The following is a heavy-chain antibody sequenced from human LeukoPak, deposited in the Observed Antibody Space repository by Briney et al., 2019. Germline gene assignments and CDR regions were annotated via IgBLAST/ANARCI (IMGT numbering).Heavy chain of an antibody. D-gene: IGHD6-19*01. J-gene: IGHJ4*02. CDR3: VGGIGWLPDY. V-gene: IGHV3-7*01. Sequence: GGSLRLSCAASGLTFSAYWGNWVRQAPGKGLEWVANIEQDGSEKNYVDSVKGRFTISRDNGENSLYLQMNSLRVEDTGVYYCVGGIGWLPDYWGQGTQVTVSS. CDR2: IEQDGSEK. CDR1: GLTFSAYW.